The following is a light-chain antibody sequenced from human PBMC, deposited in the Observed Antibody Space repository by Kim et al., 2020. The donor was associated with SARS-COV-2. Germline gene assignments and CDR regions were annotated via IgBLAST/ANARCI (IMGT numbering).Light chain of an antibody. CDR3: QQYGSSRWT. CDR1: QSVSSSY. Sequence: SPGERATLSCRASQSVSSSYLAWYQQKPGQAPRLLIYGASSRATGIPDRFSGSGSGTDFTLTISRLEPEDFALYYCQQYGSSRWTFGQGTKVEIK. V-gene: IGKV3-20*01. CDR2: GAS. J-gene: IGKJ1*01.